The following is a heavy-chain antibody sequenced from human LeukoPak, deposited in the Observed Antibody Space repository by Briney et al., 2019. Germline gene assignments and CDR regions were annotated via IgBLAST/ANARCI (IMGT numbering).Heavy chain of an antibody. V-gene: IGHV3-21*01. CDR1: GFTFSSYS. Sequence: GGSLRLSCAASGFTFSSYSMNWVRQAPGKGLEWASSISSSSSYIYYADSVKGRFTISRDNAKNSLYLQMNSLRAEDTAVYYCARGGARRYGMDVWGQGTTVTVSS. CDR3: ARGGARRYGMDV. D-gene: IGHD4-17*01. CDR2: ISSSSSYI. J-gene: IGHJ6*02.